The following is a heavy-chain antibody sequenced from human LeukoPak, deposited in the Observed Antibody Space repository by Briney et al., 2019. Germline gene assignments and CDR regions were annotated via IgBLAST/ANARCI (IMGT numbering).Heavy chain of an antibody. D-gene: IGHD6-19*01. CDR2: ISYDGSNK. V-gene: IGHV3-30*18. Sequence: GGSLRLSCAASGFTFSNYGMYWVRQAPGKGLEWVAIISYDGSNKYYADSVKGRFTISRDNSKNTLYLQMNSLRVEDTAVYYCAKDMKQWLAYYFDYWGQGTLVTVSS. J-gene: IGHJ4*02. CDR1: GFTFSNYG. CDR3: AKDMKQWLAYYFDY.